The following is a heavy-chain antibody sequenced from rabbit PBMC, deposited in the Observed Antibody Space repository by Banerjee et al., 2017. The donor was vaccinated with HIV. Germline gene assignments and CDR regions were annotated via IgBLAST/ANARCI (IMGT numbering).Heavy chain of an antibody. V-gene: IGHV1S45*01. CDR1: GFSFSSGYY. CDR3: ARGPYAANSVPAYLDL. J-gene: IGHJ4*01. D-gene: IGHD8-1*01. CDR2: IDAGSSGST. Sequence: QEQLEESGGDLVKPGASLTLTCKASGFSFSSGYYMCWVRQAPGKGLEWIACIDAGSSGSTYYASWAKGRFTISKTSSTTVTLQMPSLTAADTATYLCARGPYAANSVPAYLDLWGPGTLVTVS.